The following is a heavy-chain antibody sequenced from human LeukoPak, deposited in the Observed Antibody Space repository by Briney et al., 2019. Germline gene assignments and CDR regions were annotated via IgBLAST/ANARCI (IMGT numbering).Heavy chain of an antibody. CDR2: INSDGSST. J-gene: IGHJ4*02. CDR3: ARPEGYGDYGAWDY. Sequence: GGSLRLSCAASGFTFSSYWMHWVRQAPGKGLVWVSRINSDGSSTSYADSVKGRFTIPRDNAKNTLYLQMNSLRAEDTAVYYCARPEGYGDYGAWDYWGQGALVTVSS. V-gene: IGHV3-74*01. CDR1: GFTFSSYW. D-gene: IGHD4-17*01.